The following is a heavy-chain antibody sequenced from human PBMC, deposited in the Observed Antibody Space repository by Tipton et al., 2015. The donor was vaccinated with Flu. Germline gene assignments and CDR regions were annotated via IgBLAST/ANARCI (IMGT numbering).Heavy chain of an antibody. CDR2: IRYDGSST. D-gene: IGHD5-24*01. CDR1: GFTSSSYW. Sequence: SLRLSCAASGFTSSSYWMHWVRQAPGKGLEWVSRIRYDGSSTNYADSVKGRFTISRDNAKNTLYLQMNSLRAEDTAVYYCARGLTIDGYNYVDYWGQGTLVTVSS. J-gene: IGHJ4*02. CDR3: ARGLTIDGYNYVDY. V-gene: IGHV3-74*01.